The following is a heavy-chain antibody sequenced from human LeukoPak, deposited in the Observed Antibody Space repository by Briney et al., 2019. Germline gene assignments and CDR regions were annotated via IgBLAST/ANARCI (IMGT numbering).Heavy chain of an antibody. Sequence: SETLSLTCTVSGGSISSYYWSWIRQPPGKGLEWIGYIYYSGSTNYNPSLKSRVTISVDTSKNQFSLKLSSVTAADTAVYYCARDLSSSWLEGNDAFDIWGQGTMVTVSS. J-gene: IGHJ3*02. CDR1: GGSISSYY. CDR3: ARDLSSSWLEGNDAFDI. CDR2: IYYSGST. V-gene: IGHV4-59*01. D-gene: IGHD6-13*01.